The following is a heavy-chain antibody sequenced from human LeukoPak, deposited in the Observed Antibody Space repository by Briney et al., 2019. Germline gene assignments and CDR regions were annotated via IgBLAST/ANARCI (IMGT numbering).Heavy chain of an antibody. CDR2: IIPIFGTA. V-gene: IGHV1-69*13. D-gene: IGHD3-22*01. Sequence: GASVKASCKASGGTFSSYAISWVRQAPGQGLEWMGGIIPIFGTANYAQKFQGRVTITADESTSTAYMELSSLRSEDTAVYYCARVYYDSSGYSYYFDYWGQGTLVTVSS. CDR1: GGTFSSYA. CDR3: ARVYYDSSGYSYYFDY. J-gene: IGHJ4*02.